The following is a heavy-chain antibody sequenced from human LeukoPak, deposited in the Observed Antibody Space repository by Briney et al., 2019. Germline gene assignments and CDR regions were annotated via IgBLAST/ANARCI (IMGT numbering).Heavy chain of an antibody. CDR1: GFTFSTYT. D-gene: IGHD1-1*01. J-gene: IGHJ4*02. CDR3: ARDTRPLGPNGYHFDY. CDR2: IYGSGVST. V-gene: IGHV3-23*01. Sequence: GGSLRLSCAASGFTFSTYTMSRVRQAPGKGLEWVSSIYGSGVSTFYADSVQGRFTISRDNSKNTLYLQMNSLRAEDTAVYYCARDTRPLGPNGYHFDYWGQGTLVTVSS.